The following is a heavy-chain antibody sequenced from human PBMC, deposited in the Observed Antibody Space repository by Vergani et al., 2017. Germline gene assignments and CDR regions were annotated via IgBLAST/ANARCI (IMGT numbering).Heavy chain of an antibody. Sequence: QVRLQESGPGLVKPSQTLSLTCSVSGDSISSGVYYWNWIRQHPGKGLEWIGYIYSTGSTHHNPSLRRRINMSVDTSKNQFSLKLNSVTAADTAMYYCARMGGYDEGDDFRIGYFDAWGPGILVTVSS. J-gene: IGHJ4*02. CDR3: ARMGGYDEGDDFRIGYFDA. D-gene: IGHD3/OR15-3a*01. V-gene: IGHV4-31*03. CDR2: IYSTGST. CDR1: GDSISSGVYY.